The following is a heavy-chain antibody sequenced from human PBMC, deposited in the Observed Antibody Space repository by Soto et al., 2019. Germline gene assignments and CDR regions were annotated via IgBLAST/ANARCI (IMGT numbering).Heavy chain of an antibody. V-gene: IGHV3-23*01. D-gene: IGHD4-17*01. CDR3: ATDISVTTPFDY. Sequence: EVQLLESGGGLVQPGGSLRLSCAASGFTFSSYAMSWVRLALGKGLERVSAISGSGGSTYYADSVKGRFTISRDNSKNTLYRQMNSLRAEDTAVYYCATDISVTTPFDYWGQGTLVTVSS. CDR1: GFTFSSYA. J-gene: IGHJ4*02. CDR2: ISGSGGST.